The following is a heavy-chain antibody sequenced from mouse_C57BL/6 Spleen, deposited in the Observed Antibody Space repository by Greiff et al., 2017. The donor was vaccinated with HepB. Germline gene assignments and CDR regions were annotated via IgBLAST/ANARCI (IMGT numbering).Heavy chain of an antibody. CDR3: AAKGDYEGFAY. Sequence: QVTLKVSGPGLLQSSQTLSLTCSFSGFSLSTSGMGVSWLRQPSGKGLVWLAHIYWDDDKRYNPSLKSRLTISKDTSRNQVFLKINSVDTADTATYYCAAKGDYEGFAYWGQGTLVTVSA. CDR2: IYWDDDK. J-gene: IGHJ3*01. D-gene: IGHD2-4*01. V-gene: IGHV8-12*01. CDR1: GFSLSTSGMG.